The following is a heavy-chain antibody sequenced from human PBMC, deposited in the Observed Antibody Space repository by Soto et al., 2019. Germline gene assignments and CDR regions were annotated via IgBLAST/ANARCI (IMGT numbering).Heavy chain of an antibody. D-gene: IGHD2-15*01. CDR2: ISPGSRYP. CDR1: GFTFGDSY. J-gene: IGHJ5*02. Sequence: GGSLRLSCAGSGFTFGDSYMSWIRQAPGKGLEWLSYISPGSRYPAYADSVKGRFTTTRDNAKKSLYLQMMSLTAEDTAIYYCVRGGGGGLFDPWGQGTMVTVSS. CDR3: VRGGGGGLFDP. V-gene: IGHV3-11*06.